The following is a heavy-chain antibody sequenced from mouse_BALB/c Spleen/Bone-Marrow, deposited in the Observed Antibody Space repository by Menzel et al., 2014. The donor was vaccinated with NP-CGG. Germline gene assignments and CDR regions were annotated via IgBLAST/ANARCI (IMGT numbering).Heavy chain of an antibody. J-gene: IGHJ3*01. D-gene: IGHD3-1*01. CDR3: ARDRGPPY. CDR2: IWAGGST. Sequence: QVQLKESGPGLVAPSQSLSITCTVSGFSLTSYGVHWVRQPPGKGLEWLGVIWAGGSTNYNSALMSRLSISKDNSKSQVFLKMNSLQTDDTAMYYCARDRGPPYWGQGTLVTVSA. V-gene: IGHV2-9*02. CDR1: GFSLTSYG.